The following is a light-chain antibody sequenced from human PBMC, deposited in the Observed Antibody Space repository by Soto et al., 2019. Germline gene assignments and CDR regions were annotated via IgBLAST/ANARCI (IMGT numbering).Light chain of an antibody. CDR3: QQYGSSQIT. Sequence: FTAAPCTLSLSPVASATLPCRASQTVGGSHLAWYQQKPGQAPKLLIFGASNRASAIPDRFSGSGSGTDFTLTITRLETEDFAVYYCQQYGSSQITFGQGTRLEIK. J-gene: IGKJ5*01. CDR2: GAS. V-gene: IGKV3-20*01. CDR1: QTVGGSH.